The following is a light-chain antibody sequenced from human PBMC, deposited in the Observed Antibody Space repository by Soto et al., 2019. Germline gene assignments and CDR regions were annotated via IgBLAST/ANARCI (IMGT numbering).Light chain of an antibody. Sequence: ESGVTQAPGTLSLPPGERATLSCRASQRVSNSYLAWYQQKPGQAPRILIQGASNRATGIPXRFSGSGSGTDLTLTISSLEPEDSAVYYCQXFGSSAWTXGQGTKVDI. J-gene: IGKJ1*01. CDR3: QXFGSSAWT. V-gene: IGKV3-20*01. CDR2: GAS. CDR1: QRVSNSY.